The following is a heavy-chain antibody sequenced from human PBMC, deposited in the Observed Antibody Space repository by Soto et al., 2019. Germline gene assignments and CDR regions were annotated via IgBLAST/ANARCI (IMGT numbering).Heavy chain of an antibody. V-gene: IGHV5-51*01. Sequence: GESLKISCKGSVYSFSTYWIAWVRQMPGKGLEWMGIIYPDDSDIRYSPSFQGQVTISFDKSIRTAYLQWRSLTASDTAIYYCARRRETTMAYDAYDLWGQGTTVTVSS. J-gene: IGHJ3*01. D-gene: IGHD1-1*01. CDR1: VYSFSTYW. CDR3: ARRRETTMAYDAYDL. CDR2: IYPDDSDI.